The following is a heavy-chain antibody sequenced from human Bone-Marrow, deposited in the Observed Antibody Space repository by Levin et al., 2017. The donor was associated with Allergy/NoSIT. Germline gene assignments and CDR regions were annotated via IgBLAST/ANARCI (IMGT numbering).Heavy chain of an antibody. D-gene: IGHD4-17*01. J-gene: IGHJ4*02. Sequence: SQTLSLTCAVYGGSFSGSYWSWIRQPPGKGLEWIGEINHSGSTNYNPSLKSRVTISVDTSKNQFSLKLSSVTAADTAVYYCARALLSYGDYGDYWGQGTLVTVSS. CDR1: GGSFSGSY. CDR2: INHSGST. CDR3: ARALLSYGDYGDY. V-gene: IGHV4-34*01.